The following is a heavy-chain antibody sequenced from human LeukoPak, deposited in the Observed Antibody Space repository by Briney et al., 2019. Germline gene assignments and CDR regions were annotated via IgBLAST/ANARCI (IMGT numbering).Heavy chain of an antibody. CDR1: GYTFTGYY. D-gene: IGHD4-17*01. V-gene: IGHV1-2*04. CDR2: INPNSGGT. Sequence: ASVKVSCKASGYTFTGYYMHWVRQAPGQGLEWMGWINPNSGGTNYAQKFQGWVTMTRDTSISTVYMELSSLRSEDTAVYYCARDYGDYVYNWFDPWGQGTLVTVSS. CDR3: ARDYGDYVYNWFDP. J-gene: IGHJ5*02.